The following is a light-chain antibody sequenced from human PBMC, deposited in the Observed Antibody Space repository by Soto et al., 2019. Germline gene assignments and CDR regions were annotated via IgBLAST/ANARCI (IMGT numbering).Light chain of an antibody. Sequence: QSALTQPASVSGSPGQSITISCTGTSSDVGGYKYVSWYQQHPGEAPKLMIYGVSNRPSGVPNRFSGSKSGNTASLTISGLQAEDEADYYCSSYTSSSTRVFGTGTKVTVL. CDR2: GVS. V-gene: IGLV2-14*01. CDR3: SSYTSSSTRV. J-gene: IGLJ1*01. CDR1: SSDVGGYKY.